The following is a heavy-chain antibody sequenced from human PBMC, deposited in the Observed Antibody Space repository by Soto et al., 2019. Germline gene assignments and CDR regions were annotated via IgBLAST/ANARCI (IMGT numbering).Heavy chain of an antibody. D-gene: IGHD3-3*01. CDR1: GGSISSGGSY. J-gene: IGHJ4*02. Sequence: QVQLQEAGPGLVKPSQTLSLTCTVSGGSISSGGSYWSWIRQHPGKGLEWIGYIYDSGSPYYNPSLKSRVTISVDTAQNQFSLKLCSVTAADTAVYYCAGDRADYYFDYWGKGTLVPVAS. CDR3: AGDRADYYFDY. V-gene: IGHV4-31*03. CDR2: IYDSGSP.